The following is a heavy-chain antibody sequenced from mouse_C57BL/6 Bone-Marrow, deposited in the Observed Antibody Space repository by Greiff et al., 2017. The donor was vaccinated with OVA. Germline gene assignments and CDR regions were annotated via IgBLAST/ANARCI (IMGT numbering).Heavy chain of an antibody. J-gene: IGHJ1*03. V-gene: IGHV1-81*01. CDR1: GYTFTSYG. D-gene: IGHD1-1*01. CDR3: AAIYYYGSSYVWYFDV. CDR2: IYPRSGNT. Sequence: VQLQQSGAELARPGASVKLSCKASGYTFTSYGISWVKQRTGQGLEWIGEIYPRSGNTYYNEKFKGQATLTADKSSSTAYMELRSLTSEDAAVYFCAAIYYYGSSYVWYFDVWGTGTTVTVSS.